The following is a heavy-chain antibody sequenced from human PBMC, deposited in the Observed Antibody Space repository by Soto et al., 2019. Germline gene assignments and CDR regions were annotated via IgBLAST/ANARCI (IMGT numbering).Heavy chain of an antibody. CDR1: GFTFSNYA. CDR2: ISGSGGGT. D-gene: IGHD5-12*01. CDR3: AKAWMDNARQRYFDH. J-gene: IGHJ4*02. V-gene: IGHV3-23*01. Sequence: PVGSLRLSCAASGFTFSNYAMSWVRQAPGKGLEWVSAISGSGGGTYYADSVKGRFTIFRDNSKNTLYLQMNNLRAEDTAVYSCAKAWMDNARQRYFDHWGQGTLVTVSS.